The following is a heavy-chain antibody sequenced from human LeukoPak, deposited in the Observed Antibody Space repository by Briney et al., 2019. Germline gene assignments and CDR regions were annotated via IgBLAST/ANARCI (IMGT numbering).Heavy chain of an antibody. CDR1: GFTFSNYW. J-gene: IGHJ4*02. CDR2: ISGSGGST. Sequence: PGGSLRLSCAASGFTFSNYWMHWVRQAPGKGLEWVSTISGSGGSTDYADSVKGRFTISRDNSKNTLYLQMDSVGAEDTAEYYCATMGYDFWSGYWPDYWGQGTLVTVSS. V-gene: IGHV3-23*01. D-gene: IGHD3-3*01. CDR3: ATMGYDFWSGYWPDY.